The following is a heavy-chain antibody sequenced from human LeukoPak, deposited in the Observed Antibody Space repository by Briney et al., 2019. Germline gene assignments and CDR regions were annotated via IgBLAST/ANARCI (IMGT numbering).Heavy chain of an antibody. CDR1: GFTFSRNG. CDR2: IWYDGSNE. D-gene: IGHD4/OR15-4a*01. CDR3: AKDRDYIMGIVDY. V-gene: IGHV3-33*06. Sequence: PGRSLRLSXAASGFTFSRNGMHWVRQAPGKGLEWVAVIWYDGSNEYYADSVKGRFTVSRDNSKNTMYLQMNSLRAEDTAVYYCAKDRDYIMGIVDYWGQGTLVTVSS. J-gene: IGHJ4*02.